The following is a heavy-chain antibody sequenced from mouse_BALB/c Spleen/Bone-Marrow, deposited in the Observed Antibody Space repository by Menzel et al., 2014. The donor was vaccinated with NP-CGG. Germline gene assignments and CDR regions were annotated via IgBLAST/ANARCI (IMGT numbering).Heavy chain of an antibody. Sequence: QVQLQQPGAELVKPGASVKLSCKASGYTFTSYYMYWVKQRPGQGLEWIGEINPSNGGTNFNEKFKSKATLTVDKSSSTAYMQLSSLTSVDSAVYYCTRSTMITYFDYWGQGTTLTVSS. CDR3: TRSTMITYFDY. D-gene: IGHD2-4*01. CDR2: INPSNGGT. J-gene: IGHJ2*01. CDR1: GYTFTSYY. V-gene: IGHV1S81*02.